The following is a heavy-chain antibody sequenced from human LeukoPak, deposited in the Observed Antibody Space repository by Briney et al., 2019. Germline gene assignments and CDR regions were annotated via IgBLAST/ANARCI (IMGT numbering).Heavy chain of an antibody. CDR1: GGSISSSSYY. CDR3: ARHRSPRWLQYLCYFDY. J-gene: IGHJ4*02. Sequence: PSETLSLTYTVSGGSISSSSYYWGWIRQPPGKGLEWIGSIYYSGSTYYNPSLKSRVTISVDTSKNQFSLKLSSVTAADTAVYYCARHRSPRWLQYLCYFDYWGQGTLVTVSS. CDR2: IYYSGST. V-gene: IGHV4-39*01. D-gene: IGHD5-24*01.